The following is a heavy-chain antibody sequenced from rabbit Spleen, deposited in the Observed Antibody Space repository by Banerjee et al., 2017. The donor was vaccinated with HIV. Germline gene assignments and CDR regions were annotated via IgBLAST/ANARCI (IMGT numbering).Heavy chain of an antibody. CDR1: GFSSSSSYW. CDR3: ARDSGSSFSSYGMDL. Sequence: QEQLVESGGDLVKPGASLTLTCTASGFSSSSSYWIYWVRQAPGKGLEWIGCIYTGSSDTWYASWAKGRFTISKTSSTTVTLQMTSLTAADTATYFCARDSGSSFSSYGMDLWGPGTLVTVS. J-gene: IGHJ6*01. D-gene: IGHD8-1*01. CDR2: IYTGSSDT. V-gene: IGHV1S45*01.